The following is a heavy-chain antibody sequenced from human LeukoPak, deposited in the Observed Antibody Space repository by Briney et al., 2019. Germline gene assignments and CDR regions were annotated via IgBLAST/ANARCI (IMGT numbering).Heavy chain of an antibody. J-gene: IGHJ4*02. V-gene: IGHV1-18*01. CDR3: ARMRVYSDDVDFDY. D-gene: IGHD5-12*01. Sequence: ASVKVSCKXSGYTFSNYGISWVRQAPGQGLEWMGWISHYTNYPQKFQGRVTMTRDTSASTAYMELRSLRSDDTAVYYCARMRVYSDDVDFDYWGQGTLVTVSS. CDR1: GYTFSNYG. CDR2: ISHYT.